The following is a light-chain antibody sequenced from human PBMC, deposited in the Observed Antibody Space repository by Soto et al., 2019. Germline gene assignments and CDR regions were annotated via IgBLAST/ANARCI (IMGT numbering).Light chain of an antibody. CDR2: EVT. V-gene: IGLV2-23*02. Sequence: QSALTQPASGSGAPGQAITISCTGTSSVVGSYNLVSWYQQHPGKAPKLMIYEVTKRPSGVSNRFSGSKSGNAASLTISGLQAEDETDYYCCSYAGSSTYVFGPGTKVTVL. CDR1: SSVVGSYNL. J-gene: IGLJ1*01. CDR3: CSYAGSSTYV.